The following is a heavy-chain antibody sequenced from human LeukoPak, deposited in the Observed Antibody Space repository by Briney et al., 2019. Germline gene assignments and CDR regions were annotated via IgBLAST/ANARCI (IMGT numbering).Heavy chain of an antibody. CDR2: IYHSGST. Sequence: SETLSLTCTVSGGSISSYYWSWIRQPPGKGLEWIGDIYHSGSTNYNPSLKSRVTISLDTSKNQFSLKLSSVTAADTAVYYCARAPPLWDSSGYLGSWGQGTLVTVSS. D-gene: IGHD3-22*01. CDR3: ARAPPLWDSSGYLGS. CDR1: GGSISSYY. V-gene: IGHV4-59*12. J-gene: IGHJ5*02.